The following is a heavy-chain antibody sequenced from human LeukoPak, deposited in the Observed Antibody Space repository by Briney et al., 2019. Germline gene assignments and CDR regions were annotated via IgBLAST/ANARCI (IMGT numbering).Heavy chain of an antibody. D-gene: IGHD3-22*01. J-gene: IGHJ4*02. V-gene: IGHV3-23*01. CDR1: GFTFSNHP. Sequence: GGSLRLSCAASGFTFSNHPMSWVRQAPGKGLQWVSGISAGGGSTYYADSVKGRFTISRDNSKNTLHLQMNSLRAEDTAVYYCAKDGFDCYDSSGYSYFHYWGQGTLVTVSS. CDR3: AKDGFDCYDSSGYSYFHY. CDR2: ISAGGGST.